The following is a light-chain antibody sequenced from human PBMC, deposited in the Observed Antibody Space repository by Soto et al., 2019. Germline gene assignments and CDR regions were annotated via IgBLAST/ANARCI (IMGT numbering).Light chain of an antibody. V-gene: IGLV1-51*01. Sequence: QSVLTQPPSVSAAPGQKVTISCSGGSSDIGSNYVSWYQKLPGRAPTLLIYAEDKQPSGIPERFSASRSDTSASLDITGLQTGDEADYYCATWDDGVNGVVFGGGTKLTVL. CDR3: ATWDDGVNGVV. J-gene: IGLJ2*01. CDR1: SSDIGSNY. CDR2: AED.